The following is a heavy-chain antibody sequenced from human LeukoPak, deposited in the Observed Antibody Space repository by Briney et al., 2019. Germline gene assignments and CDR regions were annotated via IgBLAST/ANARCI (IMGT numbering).Heavy chain of an antibody. CDR3: ARDYYKRLDY. CDR2: IGGTGSST. V-gene: IGHV3-23*01. Sequence: GGSLRLSCAGSGFIFRNYAMSWVRQAPEKGLEWVSAIGGTGSSTYYADSVKGRFTISRDNSKNTLYLQMNSLRPEDTAVHYCARDYYKRLDYWGQGTLVTVSS. D-gene: IGHD1-26*01. J-gene: IGHJ4*02. CDR1: GFIFRNYA.